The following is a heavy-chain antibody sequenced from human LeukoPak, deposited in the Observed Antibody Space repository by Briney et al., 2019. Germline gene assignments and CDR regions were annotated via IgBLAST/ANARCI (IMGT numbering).Heavy chain of an antibody. CDR3: AGRVTGYSSGYVY. Sequence: GGSLRPSCTASGFSFSGHWMHWARQLPGKGLDWVSVISGSAHKIRYADSVKGRFTISRDNSENTVYLQMNNLRAEDTALYYCAGRVTGYSSGYVYWGQGTLVTVSS. V-gene: IGHV3-23*01. J-gene: IGHJ4*02. CDR1: GFSFSGHW. D-gene: IGHD5-18*01. CDR2: ISGSAHKI.